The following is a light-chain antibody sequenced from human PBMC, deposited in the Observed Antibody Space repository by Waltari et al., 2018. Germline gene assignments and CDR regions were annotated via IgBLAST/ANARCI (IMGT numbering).Light chain of an antibody. CDR1: QDINTY. CDR2: SAS. J-gene: IGKJ3*01. CDR3: QQWKSAPFT. Sequence: DIQMTQSPSSLSAFVGDRVTITSRASQDINTYLAWYHQKPGKLPVLLIHSASTLQSGVPSRFSSSGAGTKFTLTISGLQHEDVATDFCQQWKSAPFTFGPGTKV. V-gene: IGKV1-27*01.